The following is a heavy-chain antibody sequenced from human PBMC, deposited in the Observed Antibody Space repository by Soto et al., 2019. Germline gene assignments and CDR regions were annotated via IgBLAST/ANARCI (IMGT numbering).Heavy chain of an antibody. Sequence: QVQLVQSGAEVKESGDSVRVSCEASGYTFTAYYIHWVRQAPGQGLEWMGWINTKFGDTTYAQDFQGRVSMTRDMSVSTVYMELSRLTSDDTAIYYCARNMDYYYGPGSGNGHGFLGQGTTVSVFS. J-gene: IGHJ6*02. CDR3: ARNMDYYYGPGSGNGHGF. V-gene: IGHV1-2*02. CDR1: GYTFTAYY. D-gene: IGHD3-10*01. CDR2: INTKFGDT.